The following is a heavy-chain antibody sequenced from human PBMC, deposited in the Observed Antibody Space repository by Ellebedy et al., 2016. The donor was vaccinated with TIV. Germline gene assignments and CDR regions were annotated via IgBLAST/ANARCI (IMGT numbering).Heavy chain of an antibody. J-gene: IGHJ4*02. Sequence: GESLKISCAASGFTFSGYYMSWFRQAPGQGPEWVSYISYSGDIMYYADSVKGRFTTSRYNAENSLYLQMNSLRAEDTAVYYCARLGVIAAAGASDYWGQGTLVIVSS. CDR1: GFTFSGYY. D-gene: IGHD6-13*01. CDR2: ISYSGDIM. CDR3: ARLGVIAAAGASDY. V-gene: IGHV3-11*01.